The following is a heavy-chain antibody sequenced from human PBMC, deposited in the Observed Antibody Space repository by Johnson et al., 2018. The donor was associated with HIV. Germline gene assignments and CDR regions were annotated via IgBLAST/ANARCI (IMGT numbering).Heavy chain of an antibody. CDR2: ISSSGKST. Sequence: SLLLSFSFSFFLSLYYYLSWIRQAPGKGLEWVSYISSSGKSTNYADSVKGRFTISRDNAKNSLSLQMNSLRAEDTAIYYCAREEGSDIWTRGDAFDIWGQGTMVAVSS. V-gene: IGHV3-11*04. CDR3: AREEGSDIWTRGDAFDI. D-gene: IGHD3-9*01. CDR1: FFLSLYYY. J-gene: IGHJ3*02.